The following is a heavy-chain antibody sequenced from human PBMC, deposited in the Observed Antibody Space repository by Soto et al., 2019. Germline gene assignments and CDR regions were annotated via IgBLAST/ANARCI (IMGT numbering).Heavy chain of an antibody. V-gene: IGHV1-46*03. D-gene: IGHD3-22*01. CDR3: ARGDSSGYYYSHIYY. J-gene: IGHJ4*02. Sequence: ASVKVSCKASGYTFTSYYMHWVRQAPGQGLEWMGIINPSGGSTSYAQKFQGRVTMTRDTSTSTVYMELSSLRSEDTAVYYCARGDSSGYYYSHIYYWGQGTLVTVSS. CDR1: GYTFTSYY. CDR2: INPSGGST.